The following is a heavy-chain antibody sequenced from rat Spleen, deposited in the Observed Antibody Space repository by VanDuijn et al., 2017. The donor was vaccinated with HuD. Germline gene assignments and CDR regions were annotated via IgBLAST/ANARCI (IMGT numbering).Heavy chain of an antibody. Sequence: EVQLVESGGGVVQPGRSMKLSCADSGFTFSDYGMAWIRQAPKKGLEWVAYISYDGETTYHRNSVKGRFTISRDNAKSTLYLQMDSLRSEDTATYYCATVGPDWEFGYWGQGVMVTVSS. CDR1: GFTFSDYG. CDR2: ISYDGETT. J-gene: IGHJ2*01. D-gene: IGHD5-1*01. CDR3: ATVGPDWEFGY. V-gene: IGHV5-20*01.